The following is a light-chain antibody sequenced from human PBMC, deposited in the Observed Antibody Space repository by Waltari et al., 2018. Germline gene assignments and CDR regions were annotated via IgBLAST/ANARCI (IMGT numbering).Light chain of an antibody. CDR2: ENS. CDR3: GTWDSSLSGAV. J-gene: IGLJ7*01. CDR1: SSNIGNNY. V-gene: IGLV1-51*02. Sequence: QSVLTQPPSVSAAPGQRVTISCSGGSSNIGNNYVSWYRQFPGTAPKLLIYENSERPSGIPGRSSGSKSGTSATLDITGLQAGDEADHYCGTWDSSLSGAVFGGGTHLTVL.